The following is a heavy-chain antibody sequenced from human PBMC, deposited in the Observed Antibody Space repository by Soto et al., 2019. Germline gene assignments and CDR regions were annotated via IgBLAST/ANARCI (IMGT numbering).Heavy chain of an antibody. CDR1: GFTFSSYG. CDR3: AKGKLQAAGKHYYYYGMDV. V-gene: IGHV3-30*18. Sequence: QVQLVESGGGVVQPGRSLRLSCAASGFTFSSYGMHWVRQAPGKGLEWVAVISYDGSNKYYADSVKGRFTISRDNSKNTLYLQMNSLRAEDTAVYYCAKGKLQAAGKHYYYYGMDVWGQGTTVTVSS. D-gene: IGHD6-13*01. CDR2: ISYDGSNK. J-gene: IGHJ6*02.